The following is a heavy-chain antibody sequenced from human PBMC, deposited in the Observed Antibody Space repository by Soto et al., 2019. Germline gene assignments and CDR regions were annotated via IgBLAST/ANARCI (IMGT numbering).Heavy chain of an antibody. Sequence: PGGSLRLSCTASGFMFSNYAMSWGRQTPGKGLEWVSVISGGGVITYYADSVKGRFTISRDNSKNTVYLQMNSLRAEDTAVYYCEKLGPFGGCIAYFFDFWGQGAPGTVSS. CDR3: EKLGPFGGCIAYFFDF. CDR2: ISGGGVIT. V-gene: IGHV3-23*01. J-gene: IGHJ4*02. CDR1: GFMFSNYA. D-gene: IGHD2-8*01.